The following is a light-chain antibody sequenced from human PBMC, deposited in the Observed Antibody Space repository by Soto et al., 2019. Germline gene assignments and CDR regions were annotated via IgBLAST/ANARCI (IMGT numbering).Light chain of an antibody. Sequence: EIVLTQSPGTLSLSLGERATLSCRASQSVISGYFAWYHQKPGQPPRLLIYDISRRATGIPDRFSGSGSGTDFTLSTSRLDPEFFGVYHCQPYGSQSWTFGQGTKVEIK. J-gene: IGKJ1*01. CDR2: DIS. CDR1: QSVISGY. V-gene: IGKV3-20*01. CDR3: QPYGSQSWT.